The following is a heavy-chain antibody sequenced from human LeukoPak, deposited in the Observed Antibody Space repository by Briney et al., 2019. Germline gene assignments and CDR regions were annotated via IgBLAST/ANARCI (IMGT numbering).Heavy chain of an antibody. J-gene: IGHJ4*02. Sequence: ASVKVSCKASGYTFTSYGISWVRQAPGQGLEWMGWISVYNGNTNYAQKLQGRVTMTTDTSTSTAYMELRSLRSDDTAMYYCARAAYSGSLCYFDFWGQGTQVTVSS. CDR2: ISVYNGNT. D-gene: IGHD1-26*01. CDR1: GYTFTSYG. V-gene: IGHV1-18*01. CDR3: ARAAYSGSLCYFDF.